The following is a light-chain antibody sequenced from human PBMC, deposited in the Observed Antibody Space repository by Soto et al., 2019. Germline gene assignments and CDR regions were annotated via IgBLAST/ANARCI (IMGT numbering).Light chain of an antibody. J-gene: IGLJ1*01. CDR3: CSYVGSSTYV. CDR2: EGT. CDR1: SSDVGTYNL. Sequence: LTQPASMCGSPGQSITISCTGTSSDVGTYNLVSWYQQHPGKAPKLMVYEGTKRPSGVSNRFSGSKSGNTASLTISGLQAEEQADYYCCSYVGSSTYVFGTGTNVTAL. V-gene: IGLV2-23*01.